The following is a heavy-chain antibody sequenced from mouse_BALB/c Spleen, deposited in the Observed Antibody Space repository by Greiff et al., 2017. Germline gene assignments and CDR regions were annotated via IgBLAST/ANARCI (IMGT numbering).Heavy chain of an antibody. V-gene: IGHV1S41*01. J-gene: IGHJ1*01. CDR1: GYTFTSYW. Sequence: DLVKPGASVKLSCKASGYTFTSYWINWIKQRPGQGLEWIGRIAPGSGSTYYNEMFKGKATLTVDTSSSTAYIQLSSLSSEDSAVYFCAREATMPFDVWGAGTTVTVSS. CDR2: IAPGSGST. CDR3: AREATMPFDV. D-gene: IGHD2-1*01.